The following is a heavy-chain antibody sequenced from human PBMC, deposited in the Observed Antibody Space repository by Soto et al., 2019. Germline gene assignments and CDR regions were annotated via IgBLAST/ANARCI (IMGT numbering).Heavy chain of an antibody. CDR2: IYPSGST. Sequence: QVQLQESGPGLVKPSETLSLSCTVSGGSFSSYYCNWVRKSAGKGLEWIGRIYPSGSTTYNHSLKSRLTMSVDTSKNQFSLRLTSMTAADTAVYYCATGRSYVVPGAMDTWGKGPLVTVAS. J-gene: IGHJ5*02. CDR3: ATGRSYVVPGAMDT. D-gene: IGHD2-2*01. CDR1: GGSFSSYY. V-gene: IGHV4-4*07.